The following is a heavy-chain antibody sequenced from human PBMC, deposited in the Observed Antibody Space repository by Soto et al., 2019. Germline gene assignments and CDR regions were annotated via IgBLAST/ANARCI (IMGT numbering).Heavy chain of an antibody. D-gene: IGHD2-15*01. Sequence: EVQLAESGGGLVQPGGSLRLSCAASGFTFSSYSMNWVRQAPGKGLEWVSYISSSSSTIYYADSVKGRFTISRDNAKNSLYLQMNSLRAEDTAVYYCARDKGRSPLDYWGQGTLVTVSS. CDR3: ARDKGRSPLDY. CDR2: ISSSSSTI. J-gene: IGHJ4*02. CDR1: GFTFSSYS. V-gene: IGHV3-48*01.